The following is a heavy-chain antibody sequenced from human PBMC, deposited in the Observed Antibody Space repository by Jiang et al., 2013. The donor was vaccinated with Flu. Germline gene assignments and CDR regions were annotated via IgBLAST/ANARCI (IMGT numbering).Heavy chain of an antibody. CDR2: VYYNGNT. CDR3: AGAPSRKFVSSPWLSPFDY. J-gene: IGHJ4*02. CDR1: FY. D-gene: IGHD3-22*01. Sequence: FYGGWVRQSPGKGLEWIGSVYYNGNTYYNPSLQSRVTISADMSKNQFSLKLTSVTAADTAVYYCAGAPSRKFVSSPWLSPFDYWAQGILVTVSS. V-gene: IGHV4-39*07.